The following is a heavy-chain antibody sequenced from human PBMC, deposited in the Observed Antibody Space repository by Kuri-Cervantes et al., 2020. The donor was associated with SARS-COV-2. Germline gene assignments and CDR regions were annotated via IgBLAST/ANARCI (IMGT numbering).Heavy chain of an antibody. Sequence: LSLTCSASGFNFSRTDMHWVRQAPGKGLEWVAVISHDGKNKKCIASGKGRFTISRDNSQNTLYLHMKSLRSEDTAMYYCAKDRVGVQDFWGQGTLVTVSS. CDR1: GFNFSRTD. D-gene: IGHD2-8*01. CDR3: AKDRVGVQDF. CDR2: ISHDGKNK. V-gene: IGHV3-30*18. J-gene: IGHJ4*02.